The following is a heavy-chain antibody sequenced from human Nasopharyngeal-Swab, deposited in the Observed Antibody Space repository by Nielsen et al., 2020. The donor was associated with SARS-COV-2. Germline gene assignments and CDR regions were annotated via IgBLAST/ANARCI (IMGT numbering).Heavy chain of an antibody. CDR3: ARGRAYSGSDMDV. CDR2: FIPIFGTA. D-gene: IGHD5-12*01. Sequence: WARQAPGQGLEWLGGFIPIFGTANYAQKFLGRATITADKSTSTAYMELSSLRSEDAAVYYCARGRAYSGSDMDVWGKGTTVTVSS. V-gene: IGHV1-69*06. J-gene: IGHJ6*03.